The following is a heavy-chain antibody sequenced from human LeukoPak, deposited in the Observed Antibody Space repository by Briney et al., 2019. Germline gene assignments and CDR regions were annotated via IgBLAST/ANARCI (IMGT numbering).Heavy chain of an antibody. CDR2: IYYSGST. J-gene: IGHJ4*02. V-gene: IGHV4-30-4*08. Sequence: SETLSLTCSVSGGSISSDFYYWGWIRQPPGKGLEWIGYIYYSGSTYYNPSLKSRVTISVDTSKNQFSLKLSSVTAADTAVYYCARTTVTTYFDYWGQGTLVTVSS. D-gene: IGHD4-17*01. CDR1: GGSISSDFYY. CDR3: ARTTVTTYFDY.